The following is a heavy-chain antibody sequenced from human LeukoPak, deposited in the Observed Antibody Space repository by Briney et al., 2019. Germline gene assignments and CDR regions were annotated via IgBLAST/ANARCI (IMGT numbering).Heavy chain of an antibody. CDR2: VSGSGGST. CDR3: ARVMGPHYFDTSGSSRAFDF. V-gene: IGHV3-23*01. D-gene: IGHD3-22*01. J-gene: IGHJ4*02. Sequence: GGSLRLSCAASGFTFSSYAMSWVRQAPGKGLEWVSAVSGSGGSTHDADSVKGRFTISRDNSRNTLYLQMNSLRAEDTAIYYCARVMGPHYFDTSGSSRAFDFWGQGTLVTVSS. CDR1: GFTFSSYA.